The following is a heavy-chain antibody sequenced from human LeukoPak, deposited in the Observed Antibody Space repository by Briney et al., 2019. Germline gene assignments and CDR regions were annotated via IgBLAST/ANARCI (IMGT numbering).Heavy chain of an antibody. CDR3: ARESVDGIAAELDY. V-gene: IGHV1-18*01. J-gene: IGHJ4*02. CDR2: ISAYNGNT. CDR1: GYTFTSYG. D-gene: IGHD6-25*01. Sequence: ASVKVSCKAPGYTFTSYGISWVRQAPGQGLEWMGWISAYNGNTNYAQKLQGRVTMTTDTSTSTAYMELRSLRTDDTAVYYCARESVDGIAAELDYWGQGTLVTVSS.